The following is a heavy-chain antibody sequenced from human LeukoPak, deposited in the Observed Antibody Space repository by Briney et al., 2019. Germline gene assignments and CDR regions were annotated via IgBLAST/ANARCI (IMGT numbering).Heavy chain of an antibody. V-gene: IGHV1-18*01. J-gene: IGHJ4*02. CDR2: ISGYNGNR. D-gene: IGHD6-13*01. CDR3: ARDLGSSWPDY. Sequence: GASVKVSCKASGYTFTNFPMHWVRQAPGQRLEWMGWISGYNGNRNYAEKFQGRVTMTTDTSTSTAYMELRSLRSDDTAVYYCARDLGSSWPDYWGQGTLITVSS. CDR1: GYTFTNFP.